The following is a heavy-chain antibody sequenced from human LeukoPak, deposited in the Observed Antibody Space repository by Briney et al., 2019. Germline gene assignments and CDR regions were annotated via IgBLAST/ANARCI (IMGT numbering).Heavy chain of an antibody. CDR1: GFTFSSYA. V-gene: IGHV3-30*04. Sequence: GGSLRLSCAASGFTFSSYAMHWVRQAPGKGLEWVAVISYDGSNKYYADSVKGRFTISRDNSKNTLYLQMNSLRAEDTAVYYCARSSTVTLYFDYWGQGTLVTVSS. CDR2: ISYDGSNK. D-gene: IGHD4-17*01. J-gene: IGHJ4*02. CDR3: ARSSTVTLYFDY.